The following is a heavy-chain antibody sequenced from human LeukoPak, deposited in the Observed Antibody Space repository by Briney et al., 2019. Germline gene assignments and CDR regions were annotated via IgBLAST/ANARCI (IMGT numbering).Heavy chain of an antibody. CDR1: GGSFSGYY. D-gene: IGHD3-22*01. CDR2: IYTSGST. J-gene: IGHJ4*02. V-gene: IGHV4-4*07. CDR3: AREFDSSGYYLDY. Sequence: SETLSLTCAVYGGSFSGYYWSWIRQPAGKGLEWIGRIYTSGSTNYNPSLKSRVTISVDTSKNQFSLKLSSVTAADTAVYYCAREFDSSGYYLDYWGQGTLVTVSS.